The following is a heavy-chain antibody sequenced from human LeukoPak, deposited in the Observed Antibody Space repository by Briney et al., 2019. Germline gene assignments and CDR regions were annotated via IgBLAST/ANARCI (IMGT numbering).Heavy chain of an antibody. CDR1: GGSISSTNW. V-gene: IGHV4-4*02. D-gene: IGHD3-22*01. Sequence: PSETLSLTCAVSGGSISSTNWWSWVRQPPGKGLEWIGEIYRSGTTNYKPSLKSRVTISLDKSRNHFSLKLTSVTAADTAVYYCARVDPIVVVITQSPYFDYWGQGTLVTVSS. CDR2: IYRSGTT. J-gene: IGHJ4*02. CDR3: ARVDPIVVVITQSPYFDY.